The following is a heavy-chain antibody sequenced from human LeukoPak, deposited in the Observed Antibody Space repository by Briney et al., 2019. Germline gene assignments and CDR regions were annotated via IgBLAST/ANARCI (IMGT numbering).Heavy chain of an antibody. CDR3: ARADSNYDSGYSAFDI. Sequence: PSETLSLTCTVSGGSNTNYYWSWIRQPPGKGLEWMGYIFYSGSTKYNPSLKSRVTLSVDTSKNQFSLKLSSVTAADTAVYYCARADSNYDSGYSAFDIWGQGTMVTVSS. V-gene: IGHV4-59*08. J-gene: IGHJ3*02. CDR1: GGSNTNYY. D-gene: IGHD4-11*01. CDR2: IFYSGST.